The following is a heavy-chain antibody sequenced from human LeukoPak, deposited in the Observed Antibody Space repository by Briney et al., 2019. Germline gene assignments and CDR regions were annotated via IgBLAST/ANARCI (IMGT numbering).Heavy chain of an antibody. Sequence: GGSLRLSCEASGFILSRNSMNWVRQAPGKGLEWVSYISSTGGTIYYADSMKGRFTISRDNSKNTLYLQMNSLRAEDTAVYYCAKDLYCSSTSCLYYYYYGMDVWGQGTTVTVSS. CDR2: ISSTGGTI. V-gene: IGHV3-48*01. CDR1: GFILSRNS. J-gene: IGHJ6*02. D-gene: IGHD2-2*01. CDR3: AKDLYCSSTSCLYYYYYGMDV.